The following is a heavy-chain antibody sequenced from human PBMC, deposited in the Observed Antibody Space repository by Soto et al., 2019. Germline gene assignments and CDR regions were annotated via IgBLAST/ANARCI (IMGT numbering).Heavy chain of an antibody. J-gene: IGHJ4*02. CDR1: GGSFTSNNW. V-gene: IGHV4-4*02. Sequence: SETLSLTCAVSGGSFTSNNWWTWVRQPPGQGLEWIGEIYRTGSTNYNPSLKSGVTISLDKSENLFSVKVTSLIAADTAFYYRGSRDRGTSVDYWGQGTLVTVSS. D-gene: IGHD1-7*01. CDR2: IYRTGST. CDR3: GSRDRGTSVDY.